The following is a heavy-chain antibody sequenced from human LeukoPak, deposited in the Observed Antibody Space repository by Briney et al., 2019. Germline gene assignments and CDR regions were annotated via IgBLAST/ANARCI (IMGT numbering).Heavy chain of an antibody. CDR1: GFTFSSYA. CDR3: ARGSAYDILTGYYRGGWFDP. Sequence: GGSLRLSCAASGFTFSSYAMHWVRQAPGKGLEWVAVISYDGSNKYYADSVKGRFTISRDNSKNTLYLQMNSLRAEDTAVYYCARGSAYDILTGYYRGGWFDPWGQGTLVTVSS. V-gene: IGHV3-30*04. CDR2: ISYDGSNK. J-gene: IGHJ5*02. D-gene: IGHD3-9*01.